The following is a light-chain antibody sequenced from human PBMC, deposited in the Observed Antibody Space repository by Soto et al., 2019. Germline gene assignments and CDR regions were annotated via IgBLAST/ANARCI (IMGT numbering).Light chain of an antibody. CDR1: QGIKKD. J-gene: IGKJ4*01. CDR3: QQDYSYPLT. Sequence: AIQMTQSPSSLSASVGDRVTITCRASQGIKKDLGWYQQKPGKAPNLLIYASSTLQTGVPSRFSGSGSGTDFTLTITSLQPEDFATYFCQQDYSYPLTFGGGTKVELK. V-gene: IGKV1-6*01. CDR2: ASS.